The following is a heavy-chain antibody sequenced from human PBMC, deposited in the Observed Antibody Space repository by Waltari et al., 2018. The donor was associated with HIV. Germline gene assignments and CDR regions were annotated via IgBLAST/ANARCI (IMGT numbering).Heavy chain of an antibody. CDR2: IWSDGRNE. D-gene: IGHD1-7*01. J-gene: IGHJ5*02. CDR3: ARDKGTRYLDQ. V-gene: IGHV3-33*01. Sequence: QVELVESGGGVVQPGRSLRLSCAASGIPFSASGMHWVRQAPGKGLDGVGMIWSDGRNEYYADSVKGRFTISRDNSKNTVYLQMNSLRAEDTAVYYCARDKGTRYLDQWGQGTLVTVSS. CDR1: GIPFSASG.